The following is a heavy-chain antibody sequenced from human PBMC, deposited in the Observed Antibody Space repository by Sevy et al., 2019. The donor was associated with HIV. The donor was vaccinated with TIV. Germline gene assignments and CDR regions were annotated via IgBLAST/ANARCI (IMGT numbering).Heavy chain of an antibody. J-gene: IGHJ6*02. CDR1: GFTFSTYW. Sequence: GGSLRLSCAASGFTFSTYWMHWVRQAPGKGLVWVSRIKSDGSSTNYADSVKGRFTISRDNAKNTLYLQMNSLRVEDTAVYYCARDRYYYDSSGYYYNYYFGMDVWSQGTTVTVSS. V-gene: IGHV3-74*01. CDR2: IKSDGSST. CDR3: ARDRYYYDSSGYYYNYYFGMDV. D-gene: IGHD3-22*01.